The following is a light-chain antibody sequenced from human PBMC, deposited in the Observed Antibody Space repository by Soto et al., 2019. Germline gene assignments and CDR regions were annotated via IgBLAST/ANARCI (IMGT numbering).Light chain of an antibody. CDR1: QSVSKD. CDR3: QQYNNWPLT. CDR2: GAS. J-gene: IGKJ4*01. V-gene: IGKV3-15*01. Sequence: EIVMTRSPATLSVSPGERATLSCRASQSVSKDLAWYQQKPGQDPRLLIYGASTRATGIPARFSGSGSGTEFTLTISSLQSEDFAVYYCQQYNNWPLTFGGGTKVEVK.